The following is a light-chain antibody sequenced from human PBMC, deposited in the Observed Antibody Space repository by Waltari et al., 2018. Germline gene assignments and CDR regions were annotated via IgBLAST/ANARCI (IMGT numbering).Light chain of an antibody. Sequence: IQMTQSPPSLAASVGDTVTITCRASQSLNTYLNWYQQKPGKAPKLLIYDVSSLQSGVPSRFSGSGSGTDFTLTISSLQPEDFATYYCQQSYSTPRPFGPGTKVEI. CDR1: QSLNTY. CDR2: DVS. V-gene: IGKV1-39*01. J-gene: IGKJ1*01. CDR3: QQSYSTPRP.